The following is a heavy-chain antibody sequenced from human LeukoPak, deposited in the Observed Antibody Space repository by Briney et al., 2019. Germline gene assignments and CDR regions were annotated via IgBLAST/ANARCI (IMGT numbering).Heavy chain of an antibody. D-gene: IGHD4-17*01. CDR1: GGSISRSSYY. CDR2: IYYSGST. V-gene: IGHV4-39*01. CDR3: AKGFLSDYGDYEGYYFDY. Sequence: SETLSLTCTVSGGSISRSSYYWGWIRQPPGKGLEWIGSIYYSGSTYYNPSLKSRVTISVDTSKNQFSLKLSSVTAADTAVYYCAKGFLSDYGDYEGYYFDYWGQGTLVTVSS. J-gene: IGHJ4*02.